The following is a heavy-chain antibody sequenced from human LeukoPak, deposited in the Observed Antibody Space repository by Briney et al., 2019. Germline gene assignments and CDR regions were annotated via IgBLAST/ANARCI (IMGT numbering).Heavy chain of an antibody. V-gene: IGHV3-53*01. J-gene: IGHJ3*02. CDR1: GFTVSSNY. D-gene: IGHD4-17*01. Sequence: HPGGSLRLSCAASGFTVSSNYMSWVRQAPGKGLEWVSVIYSGGSTYYADSVKGRFTISRDNSKNTLYLQMNSLRAEDTAVYYCARDWATVDAFDIWGQGTMVTVSS. CDR3: ARDWATVDAFDI. CDR2: IYSGGST.